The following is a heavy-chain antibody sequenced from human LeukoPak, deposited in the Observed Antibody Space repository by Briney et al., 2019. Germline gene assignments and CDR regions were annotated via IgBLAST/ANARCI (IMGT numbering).Heavy chain of an antibody. D-gene: IGHD3-10*01. Sequence: PGGSLRLSCAASVFTFSSYSMNWVRQAPGKGLEWVSSISSSSSYIYYADSVKGRFTISRDNAKNSLYLQMNSLRAEDTAVYYCARAYGSGSYSGYWGQGTLVTVSS. CDR3: ARAYGSGSYSGY. CDR2: ISSSSSYI. V-gene: IGHV3-21*01. J-gene: IGHJ4*02. CDR1: VFTFSSYS.